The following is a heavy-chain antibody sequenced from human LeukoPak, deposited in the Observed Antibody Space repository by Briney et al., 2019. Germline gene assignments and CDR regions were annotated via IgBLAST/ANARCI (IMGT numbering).Heavy chain of an antibody. CDR2: IKQDGSEK. V-gene: IGHV3-7*01. Sequence: GGSLRLSCAASGFTFSSYWMSWVRQAPGKGLEWVGNIKQDGSEKYYVDAVKGRFTISRDNAKNSLYLQMNSLRAEDTAVYYCAGSAAAKSGGNPGYWGQGTLVTVSS. CDR1: GFTFSSYW. J-gene: IGHJ4*02. CDR3: AGSAAAKSGGNPGY. D-gene: IGHD2-2*01.